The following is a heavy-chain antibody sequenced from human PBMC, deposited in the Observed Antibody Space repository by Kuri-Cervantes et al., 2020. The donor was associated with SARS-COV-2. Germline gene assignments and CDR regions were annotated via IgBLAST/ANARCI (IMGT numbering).Heavy chain of an antibody. Sequence: SETLSLTCAVSGGSISSGGYSWSWIRQPPGKGLEWIGYIYHSGSTYYNPSLKSRVTISVDRSKNQFSLKLSSVTAADTAVYYCARLRITMIVDQSGAFDIWGQGTMVTVSS. J-gene: IGHJ3*02. D-gene: IGHD3-22*01. V-gene: IGHV4-30-2*01. CDR3: ARLRITMIVDQSGAFDI. CDR2: IYHSGST. CDR1: GGSISSGGYS.